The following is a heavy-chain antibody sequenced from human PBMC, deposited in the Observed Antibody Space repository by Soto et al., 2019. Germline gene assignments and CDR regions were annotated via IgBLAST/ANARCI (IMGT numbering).Heavy chain of an antibody. CDR2: IVVGSGNT. V-gene: IGHV1-58*01. D-gene: IGHD6-13*01. CDR1: GFTFTSSA. Sequence: GASVKVSCKASGFTFTSSAVQWVRQARGQRLEWIGWIVVGSGNTGYAQKFQGRVTMTRNTSISTAYMELSSLRSEDTAVYYCARALRRHIAALYYYYYMDVWGKGTTVTVSS. CDR3: ARALRRHIAALYYYYYMDV. J-gene: IGHJ6*03.